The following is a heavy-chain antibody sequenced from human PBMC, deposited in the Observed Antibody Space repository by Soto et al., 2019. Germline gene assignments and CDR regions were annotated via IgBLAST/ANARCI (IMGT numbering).Heavy chain of an antibody. J-gene: IGHJ6*02. CDR2: IIPIFGTA. D-gene: IGHD3-10*01. CDR1: GGTFSSYA. CDR3: ASIRANTYYYGMDF. V-gene: IGHV1-69*12. Sequence: QVQLVQSGAEVKKPGSSVKVSCKASGGTFSSYAISWVRQAPGQGLEWMGGIIPIFGTADYAQKFQGRVTITADESASTAYMELSSLRSEDTAMYYCASIRANTYYYGMDFWGQGTTLTVSS.